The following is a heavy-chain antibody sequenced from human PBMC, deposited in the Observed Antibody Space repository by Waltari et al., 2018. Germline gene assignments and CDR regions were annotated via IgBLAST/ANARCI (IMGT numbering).Heavy chain of an antibody. CDR2: INPNSGGT. Sequence: QVQLVQSGAEVKKPGASVKVSCKASGYTFTGYYMHWVRQAPGQGLEWMGRINPNSGGTNYAQKFQGRVTMTRDTSISTAYMELSRLRSDDTAVYYCARGINYYGSGSYEDPGFDIWGQGTMVTVSS. CDR3: ARGINYYGSGSYEDPGFDI. CDR1: GYTFTGYY. D-gene: IGHD3-10*01. J-gene: IGHJ3*02. V-gene: IGHV1-2*06.